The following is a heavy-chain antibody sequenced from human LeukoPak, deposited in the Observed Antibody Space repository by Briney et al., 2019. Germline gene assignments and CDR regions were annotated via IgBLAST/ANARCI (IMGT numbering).Heavy chain of an antibody. CDR2: IYPGDSDT. CDR1: GYSFTTYW. Sequence: GESLKISCKGSGYSFTTYWIGWVRQMPGKGLEWMGIIYPGDSDTRYSPSFQGLVTISADKSINTAYLQWSSLKASDTAMYYCARRMVRGVMDYFDYWGQGTLVTVSS. J-gene: IGHJ4*02. V-gene: IGHV5-51*01. CDR3: ARRMVRGVMDYFDY. D-gene: IGHD3-10*01.